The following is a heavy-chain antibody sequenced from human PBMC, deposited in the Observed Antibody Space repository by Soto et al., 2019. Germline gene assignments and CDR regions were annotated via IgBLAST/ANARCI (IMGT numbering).Heavy chain of an antibody. CDR3: ARGQRFSDWFDP. CDR2: IYSSGNT. V-gene: IGHV4-4*07. Sequence: QVHLQESGPGLVKPSETLSLTCSVSGGTISGYYWTWIRQPAGKGLEWIGRIYSSGNTKYNPSLQSRVTMSLDPSNNQFSLSLTSVTAADTAVYYCARGQRFSDWFDPWGQGTLVTVSS. D-gene: IGHD3-3*01. CDR1: GGTISGYY. J-gene: IGHJ5*02.